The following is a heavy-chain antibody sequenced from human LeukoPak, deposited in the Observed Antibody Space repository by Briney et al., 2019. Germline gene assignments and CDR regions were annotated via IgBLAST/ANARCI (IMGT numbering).Heavy chain of an antibody. CDR2: IKQDGSEK. D-gene: IGHD4/OR15-4a*01. Sequence: GGSLRLSCAASGFIFSSYWMSWVRQAPGKGLEWVASIKQDGSEKYYVDSVKGRVTISRDNAKNSLYLQMNSLRAEDTAVYYCAGVFGAGYSDYWGQGTLVTVSS. CDR3: AGVFGAGYSDY. CDR1: GFIFSSYW. V-gene: IGHV3-7*01. J-gene: IGHJ4*02.